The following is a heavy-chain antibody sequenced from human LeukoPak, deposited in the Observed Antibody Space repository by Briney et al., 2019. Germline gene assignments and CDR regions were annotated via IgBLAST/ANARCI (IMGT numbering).Heavy chain of an antibody. CDR2: INHSGST. D-gene: IGHD6-13*01. J-gene: IGHJ4*02. CDR3: ANSERARDY. V-gene: IGHV4-34*01. CDR1: GGSFSGYY. Sequence: SETLSLTCAVYGGSFSGYYWSWIRQPPGKGLEWIGEINHSGSTNYNPSLKSRVTISVDTSKNQFSLKLSSVTAADTAVYYCANSERARDYWGQGTLVTVSS.